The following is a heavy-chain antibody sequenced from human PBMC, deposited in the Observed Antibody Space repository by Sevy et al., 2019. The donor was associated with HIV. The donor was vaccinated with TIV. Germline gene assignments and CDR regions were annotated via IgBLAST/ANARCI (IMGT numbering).Heavy chain of an antibody. CDR2: IKQDGSEK. Sequence: GGSLRLSCAASGFTFSSYWMSWVRQAPGKGLEWVANIKQDGSEKYYVDSVKGRFTISRDNAKNSLYLQMISLRAEDTAVYYCARDKVAVAGTGDYWGQGTLVTVSS. D-gene: IGHD6-19*01. CDR3: ARDKVAVAGTGDY. CDR1: GFTFSSYW. J-gene: IGHJ4*02. V-gene: IGHV3-7*01.